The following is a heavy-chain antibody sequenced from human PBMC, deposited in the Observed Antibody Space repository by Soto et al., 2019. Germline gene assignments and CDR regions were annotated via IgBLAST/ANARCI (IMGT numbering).Heavy chain of an antibody. D-gene: IGHD6-19*01. J-gene: IGHJ4*02. Sequence: QLQLQESGPGLVKPSETLSLTCTVSGGSISSSSYYWGWIRQPPGKGLEWIGSIYYSGSTYYNPSLKSRVTISVDTSKNQFSLKLSSVTAADTAVYYCARQKGQWLVHYYFDYWGQGTLVTVSS. V-gene: IGHV4-39*01. CDR2: IYYSGST. CDR1: GGSISSSSYY. CDR3: ARQKGQWLVHYYFDY.